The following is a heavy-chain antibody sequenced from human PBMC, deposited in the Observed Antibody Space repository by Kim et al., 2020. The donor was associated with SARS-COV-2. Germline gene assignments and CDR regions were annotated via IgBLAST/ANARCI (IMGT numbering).Heavy chain of an antibody. CDR3: ARCDSSKNSWFDP. V-gene: IGHV5-51*01. J-gene: IGHJ5*02. D-gene: IGHD3-3*01. Sequence: RYSPSCHGPVTLSADKSINPAYLQWSSLKASDTALYYCARCDSSKNSWFDPWGQGTLVTVSS.